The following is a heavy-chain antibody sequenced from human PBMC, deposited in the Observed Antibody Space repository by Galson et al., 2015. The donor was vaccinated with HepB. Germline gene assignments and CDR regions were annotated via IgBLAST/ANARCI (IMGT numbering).Heavy chain of an antibody. J-gene: IGHJ5*02. CDR1: GFTFSSYA. Sequence: SLRLSCAASGFTFSSYAMHWVRQAPGKGLEWVAVISYDGSNKYYADSVKGRFTISRDNSKNTLYLQMNSLRAEDTAVYYCARLGGYDFWSGYYPPQADPWGQGTLVTVSS. CDR2: ISYDGSNK. D-gene: IGHD3-3*01. CDR3: ARLGGYDFWSGYYPPQADP. V-gene: IGHV3-30-3*01.